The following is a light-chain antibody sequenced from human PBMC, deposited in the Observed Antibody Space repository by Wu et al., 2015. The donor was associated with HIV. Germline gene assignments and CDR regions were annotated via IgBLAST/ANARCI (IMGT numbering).Light chain of an antibody. Sequence: EIVLTQSPGTLSLSAGDRATLSCRASQSVSSTYFAWYQQKPGQAPRLLIYDTSNRATGIPDRFSGSGSGTDFTLTINRLEPEDFAVYYCQVYGNSPWTFGQGTKVEIK. V-gene: IGKV3-20*01. CDR1: QSVSSTY. J-gene: IGKJ1*01. CDR3: QVYGNSPWT. CDR2: DTS.